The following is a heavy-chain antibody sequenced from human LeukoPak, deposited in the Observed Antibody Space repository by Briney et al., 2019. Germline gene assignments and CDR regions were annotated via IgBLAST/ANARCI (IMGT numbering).Heavy chain of an antibody. CDR1: GFTFSSYA. D-gene: IGHD3-9*01. V-gene: IGHV3-23*01. Sequence: GGSLRLSCAASGFTFSSYAMSWVRQAPGKGLEWVSAISGSGGSTYYADSVKGRFTISRDNSKNTLYLQMNSLRAEDTAVYYCAKAGDTYYDSLTGYSQWYYFDYWGQGTLVTVSS. CDR2: ISGSGGST. CDR3: AKAGDTYYDSLTGYSQWYYFDY. J-gene: IGHJ4*02.